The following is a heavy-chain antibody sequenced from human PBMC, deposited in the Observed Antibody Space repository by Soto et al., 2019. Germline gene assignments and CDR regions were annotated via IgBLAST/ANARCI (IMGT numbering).Heavy chain of an antibody. CDR3: AKHEGYCSTTTCSNFDY. CDR1: GYTFTNYW. D-gene: IGHD2-2*01. V-gene: IGHV5-51*01. Sequence: GESLKISCKGSGYTFTNYWIAWVRQMPGKGLEWMGIIYPGDSDTRYSPSFQGQVTISADKSINTAYLHWSSLKASDTAIYYCAKHEGYCSTTTCSNFDYWGQGTLVTVSS. J-gene: IGHJ4*02. CDR2: IYPGDSDT.